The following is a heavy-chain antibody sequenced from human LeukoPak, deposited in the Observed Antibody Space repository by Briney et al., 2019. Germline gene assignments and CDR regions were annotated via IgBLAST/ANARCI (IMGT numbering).Heavy chain of an antibody. D-gene: IGHD2-15*01. Sequence: NTSETLSLTCTVSGGSISTYYWSWIRQPPGKGLEWIGCIYYSGSTNYNPSLKSRVTISVDTSKKQFSLKLSSVTAADTALYYCARGEVAARNDAFDIWGQGTIVTVSS. V-gene: IGHV4-59*01. CDR2: IYYSGST. CDR3: ARGEVAARNDAFDI. CDR1: GGSISTYY. J-gene: IGHJ3*02.